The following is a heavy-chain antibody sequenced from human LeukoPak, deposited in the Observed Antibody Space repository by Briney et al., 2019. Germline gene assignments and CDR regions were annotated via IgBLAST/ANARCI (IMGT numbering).Heavy chain of an antibody. J-gene: IGHJ3*02. V-gene: IGHV4-34*01. D-gene: IGHD3-3*01. Sequence: SETLSLTCAVYGGSFSGYYWSWIRQPPGKGLEWIGEINHSGSTNYNPSLKSRVTISVDTSKNQFSLKLSSVTAADTAVYYCARGGNYDFWSGYYVRDAFDIWGQGTTVTVSS. CDR3: ARGGNYDFWSGYYVRDAFDI. CDR1: GGSFSGYY. CDR2: INHSGST.